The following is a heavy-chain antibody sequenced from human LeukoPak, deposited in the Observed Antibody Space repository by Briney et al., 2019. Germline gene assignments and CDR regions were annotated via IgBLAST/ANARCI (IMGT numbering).Heavy chain of an antibody. CDR3: ARGGSSSYQVAYYYYYMDV. J-gene: IGHJ6*03. CDR1: GYTFTSYD. D-gene: IGHD6-6*01. Sequence: VASVKVSCKASGYTFTSYDINRVRQATGQGLEWMGWMNPNSGNTGYAQKFQGRVTMTRNTSISTAYMELSSLTSDDTAIYYCARGGSSSYQVAYYYYYMDVWGKGTTVTVSS. V-gene: IGHV1-8*01. CDR2: MNPNSGNT.